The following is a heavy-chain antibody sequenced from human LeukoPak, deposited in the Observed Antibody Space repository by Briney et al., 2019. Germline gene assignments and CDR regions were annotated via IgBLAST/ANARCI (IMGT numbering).Heavy chain of an antibody. J-gene: IGHJ3*02. CDR3: ARGPYSYDSSGAFDI. Sequence: SETLSLTCTVSGGSISSSSYYWGWIRQPPGKGLEWIGSIYYSGSTYYNPSLKSRVTISVDTSKNQFSLKLSSVAAADTAVYFCARGPYSYDSSGAFDIWGQGTMVTVSS. V-gene: IGHV4-39*01. CDR2: IYYSGST. D-gene: IGHD3-22*01. CDR1: GGSISSSSYY.